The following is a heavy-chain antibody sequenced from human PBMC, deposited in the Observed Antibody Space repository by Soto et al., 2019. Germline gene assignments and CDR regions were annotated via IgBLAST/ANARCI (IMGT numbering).Heavy chain of an antibody. CDR3: ARDRKTFDYIWGSYPDAFDC. Sequence: PSETLSLTCTVSGGSISSYYWSWIRQPPGKGLEWIGYIYYSGSTNYNPSLKSRVTISVDTSKNQFSLKLSSVTAADTAVYYCARDRKTFDYIWGSYPDAFDCWGQGTIVSVSS. CDR2: IYYSGST. V-gene: IGHV4-59*01. D-gene: IGHD3-16*02. CDR1: GGSISSYY. J-gene: IGHJ3*01.